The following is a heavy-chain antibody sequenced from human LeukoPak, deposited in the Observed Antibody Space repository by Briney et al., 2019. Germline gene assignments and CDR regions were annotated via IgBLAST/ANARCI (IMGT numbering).Heavy chain of an antibody. V-gene: IGHV3-23*01. CDR1: GLTSSSQA. D-gene: IGHD3-22*01. Sequence: GGSLRLSCAASGLTSSSQAMSWVRQAPGKGLEWVSAISGGGDKTYYADSVKGRFTISRDNSKNTLCVQMNNLKVEDTAVYYCAKSAGYTSGSQHNFDYWGQGTLVTVSS. J-gene: IGHJ4*02. CDR2: ISGGGDKT. CDR3: AKSAGYTSGSQHNFDY.